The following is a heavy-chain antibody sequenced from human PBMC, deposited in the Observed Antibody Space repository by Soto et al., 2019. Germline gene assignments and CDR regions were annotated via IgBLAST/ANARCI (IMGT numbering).Heavy chain of an antibody. V-gene: IGHV3-33*01. D-gene: IGHD4-17*01. J-gene: IGHJ4*02. CDR3: ARGGGPTAVLGY. CDR2: IWYDGSNK. Sequence: QVQLVESGGGVVQPGRSLRLSCAASGFTFSSYGMHWVRQAPGKGLEWVAVIWYDGSNKYYADSVKGRFTISRDNSKNKLYVQMNSVRAGDTAVYYWARGGGPTAVLGYWGQGTLVTVSS. CDR1: GFTFSSYG.